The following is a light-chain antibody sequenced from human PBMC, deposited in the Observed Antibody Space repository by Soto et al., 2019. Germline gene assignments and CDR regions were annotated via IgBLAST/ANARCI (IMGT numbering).Light chain of an antibody. J-gene: IGKJ4*01. CDR3: QQYHSYPVT. CDR1: QGSNNF. CDR2: GAS. Sequence: DIQMTQSPSSLSALVGDTVTITCRASQGSNNFLACFQQKPGKAPKSLIYGASSLQSGVPSKFSGSGSDTGFSLTISSLQPEDSATYFCQQYHSYPVTFGGGTKVEIK. V-gene: IGKV1-16*02.